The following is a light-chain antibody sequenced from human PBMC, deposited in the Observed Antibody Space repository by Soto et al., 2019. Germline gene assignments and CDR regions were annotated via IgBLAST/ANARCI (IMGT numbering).Light chain of an antibody. CDR2: DLS. CDR1: SSDVGGYNY. Sequence: QSVLTQPASVSGSPGQSITISSTGTSSDVGGYNYVSWYQQHPGKAPKLMIYDLSNRPSGVSTRFSGSKSGNTASLTISGLQAEDEADYYCSSYTTSSPYVFGTGTKLTVL. J-gene: IGLJ1*01. V-gene: IGLV2-14*01. CDR3: SSYTTSSPYV.